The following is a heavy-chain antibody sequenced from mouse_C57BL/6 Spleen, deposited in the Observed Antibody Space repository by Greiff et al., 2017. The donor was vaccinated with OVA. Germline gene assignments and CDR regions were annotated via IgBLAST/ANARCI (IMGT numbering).Heavy chain of an antibody. Sequence: EVQLQQSGGDLVKPGGSLKLSCAASGFTFSSYGMSWVRQTPDKRLEWVATISSGGSYTYYPDSVKGRFTISRDNAKNTLYLQMSSLKSEDTAMYYCARLWDHYAMDYWGQGTSVTVSS. V-gene: IGHV5-6*01. CDR3: ARLWDHYAMDY. D-gene: IGHD4-1*01. J-gene: IGHJ4*01. CDR2: ISSGGSYT. CDR1: GFTFSSYG.